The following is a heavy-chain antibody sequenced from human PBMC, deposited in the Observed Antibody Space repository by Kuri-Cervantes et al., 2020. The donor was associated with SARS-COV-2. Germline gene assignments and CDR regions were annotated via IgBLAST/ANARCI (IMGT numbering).Heavy chain of an antibody. J-gene: IGHJ4*02. CDR1: GYSISSGYY. V-gene: IGHV4-38-2*01. CDR3: ARGITGNGAYLEPFDC. D-gene: IGHD4-17*01. Sequence: SQTLSLTCAVSGYSISSGYYWGWIRQPPGKGLEWIGRIYHSGSTYYNPSLKIRVTISVDTSKNQFSLKLTSMTAADTAVYYCARGITGNGAYLEPFDCWGQGALVTVSS. CDR2: IYHSGST.